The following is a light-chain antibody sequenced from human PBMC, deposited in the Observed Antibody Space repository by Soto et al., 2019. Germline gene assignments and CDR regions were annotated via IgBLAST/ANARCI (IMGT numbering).Light chain of an antibody. V-gene: IGKV1-5*03. Sequence: DIQMTQSPSTLSASVGDRVTITCRASQSISSWLAWYQQKPGKAPKLLIYKASSLESGVPSRFSGSGSGTDFTLTISSLQPYDFATYYCQQYNSYPWTFGQGTKVEIK. J-gene: IGKJ1*01. CDR1: QSISSW. CDR3: QQYNSYPWT. CDR2: KAS.